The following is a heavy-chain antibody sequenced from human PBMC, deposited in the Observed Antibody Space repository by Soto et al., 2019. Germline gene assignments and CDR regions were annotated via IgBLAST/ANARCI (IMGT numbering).Heavy chain of an antibody. J-gene: IGHJ4*02. Sequence: SGFTFSSCTMNWVRQAPGKGLEWVSSISSSTGYTYYADSVKGRFTISRDNAKNSLYLQMNSLRAEDTAVYYCARDFRDGYYFDYWGQGTLVT. D-gene: IGHD5-12*01. CDR3: ARDFRDGYYFDY. V-gene: IGHV3-21*01. CDR1: GFTFSSCT. CDR2: ISSSTGYT.